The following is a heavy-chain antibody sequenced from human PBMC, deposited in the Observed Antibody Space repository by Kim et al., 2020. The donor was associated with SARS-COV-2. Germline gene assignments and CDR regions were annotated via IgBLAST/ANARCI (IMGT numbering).Heavy chain of an antibody. V-gene: IGHV3-15*01. J-gene: IGHJ4*02. D-gene: IGHD3-10*01. CDR2: QGGTT. CDR3: TGFGEGY. Sequence: QGGTTDYAAPVKGRFTISRDDSRNTLYLQMNTLQTEDTAVYYCTGFGEGYWGQGTLVTVSS.